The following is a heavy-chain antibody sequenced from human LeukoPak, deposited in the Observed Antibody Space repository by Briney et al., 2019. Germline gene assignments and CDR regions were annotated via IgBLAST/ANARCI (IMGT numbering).Heavy chain of an antibody. CDR3: ARDNNGPAF. V-gene: IGHV3-30*03. CDR2: ILYDGNNK. Sequence: GRSLRLSCAASGFTFTTYGMHWVRQAPGKGLEWVAVILYDGNNKYYADSVKGRFTISRDNSKNTLYLQMNSLRAEDTAVYYCARDNNGPAFWGQGTLVTVSS. CDR1: GFTFTTYG. J-gene: IGHJ4*02. D-gene: IGHD2-8*01.